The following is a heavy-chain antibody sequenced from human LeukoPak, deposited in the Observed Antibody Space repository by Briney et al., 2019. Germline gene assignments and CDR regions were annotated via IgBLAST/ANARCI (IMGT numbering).Heavy chain of an antibody. CDR1: GFTFSSYA. CDR3: AKFDSSGYYFNY. J-gene: IGHJ4*02. V-gene: IGHV3-23*01. Sequence: GGSLRLSCAASGFTFSSYAMSWVRQAPGKGLEWVSAISGSGGSTYYADSVKSRFTISRDNSKNTLYLQMNSLRAEDTAVYYCAKFDSSGYYFNYWGQGTLVTVSS. CDR2: ISGSGGST. D-gene: IGHD3-22*01.